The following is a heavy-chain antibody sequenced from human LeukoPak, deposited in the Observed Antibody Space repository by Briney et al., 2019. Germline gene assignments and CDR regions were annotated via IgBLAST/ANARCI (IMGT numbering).Heavy chain of an antibody. J-gene: IGHJ5*02. CDR2: INPNSGGT. CDR3: ARERLAAAGRGFDP. D-gene: IGHD6-13*01. V-gene: IGHV1-2*02. CDR1: GYTFTGYY. Sequence: ASVKVSCKATGYTFTGYYMNWVRQAPGQGLEWMGWINPNSGGTNYAQKFQGRVTMTRDTSISTAYMELSRLRSDDTAVYYCARERLAAAGRGFDPWGQGTLVTVSS.